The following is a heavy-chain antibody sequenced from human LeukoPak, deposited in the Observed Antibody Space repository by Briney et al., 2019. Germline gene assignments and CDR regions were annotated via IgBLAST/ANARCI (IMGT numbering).Heavy chain of an antibody. J-gene: IGHJ4*02. Sequence: GASLRLSCVASGFTFSNYAMSWVRQAPGKGLEWVSAITGSGDSTFNADSVKGWFTISRDNSKNTLHLQMNNLRAEDTAVYYCAKSRIVVVTAIDYWGQGILVTVSS. D-gene: IGHD2-21*02. CDR1: GFTFSNYA. CDR3: AKSRIVVVTAIDY. V-gene: IGHV3-23*01. CDR2: ITGSGDST.